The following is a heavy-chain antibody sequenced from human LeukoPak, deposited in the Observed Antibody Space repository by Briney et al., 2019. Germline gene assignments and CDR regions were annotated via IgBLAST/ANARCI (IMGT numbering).Heavy chain of an antibody. CDR2: IYYSGST. CDR1: GGSISSYY. D-gene: IGHD4-17*01. V-gene: IGHV4-59*01. Sequence: SETLSLTCTVSGGSISSYYWSWIRQPPGKGLEWIGYIYYSGSTNYNPSPKSRVTISVDTSKNQFSLKLSSVTAADTAVYYCARVRYGDYGANWFDPWGQGTLVTVSS. CDR3: ARVRYGDYGANWFDP. J-gene: IGHJ5*02.